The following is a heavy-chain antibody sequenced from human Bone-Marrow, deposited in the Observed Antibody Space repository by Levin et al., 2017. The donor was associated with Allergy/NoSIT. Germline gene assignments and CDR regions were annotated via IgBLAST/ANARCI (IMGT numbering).Heavy chain of an antibody. D-gene: IGHD2-15*01. CDR2: IDQDGSDK. CDR1: EFSFSSYW. J-gene: IGHJ6*02. Sequence: PGGSLRLSCAASEFSFSSYWMSWVRQAPGKGLEWVANIDQDGSDKYYVDSVKGRFTISRDNARNSLFLQMNSLRAEDTAVFYCARGRRRSCSGGSCRSAYSGMDVWGQGTTVTVSS. CDR3: ARGRRRSCSGGSCRSAYSGMDV. V-gene: IGHV3-7*01.